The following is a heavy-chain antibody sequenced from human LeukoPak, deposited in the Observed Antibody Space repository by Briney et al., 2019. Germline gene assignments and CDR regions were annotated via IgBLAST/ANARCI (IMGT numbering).Heavy chain of an antibody. CDR1: GLTFSSYA. V-gene: IGHV3-23*01. Sequence: QAGGSLRLSCAASGLTFSSYAMMWLRQAPGKGLEWVSAITGSGGWALYADSVKGRFTISRDNAKNSLYLQMNSLRAEDTAVYYCAKEVFTGSGGAFDIWGQGTMVTVSS. D-gene: IGHD1-14*01. J-gene: IGHJ3*02. CDR3: AKEVFTGSGGAFDI. CDR2: ITGSGGWA.